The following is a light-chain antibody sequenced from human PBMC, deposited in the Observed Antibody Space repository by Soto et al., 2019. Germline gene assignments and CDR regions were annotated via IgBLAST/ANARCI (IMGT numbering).Light chain of an antibody. CDR1: QGISSY. CDR3: QQYYSYTLT. V-gene: IGKV1-8*01. CDR2: AAS. Sequence: AIRMTQSPSSFSASTGDRVTITCRASQGISSYLAWYQQKPGKAPKLLIYAASTLQSGVPSRFSGSGSGTDFTLTISCLQSEDFATYYCQQYYSYTLTFGVGTEVDIX. J-gene: IGKJ4*01.